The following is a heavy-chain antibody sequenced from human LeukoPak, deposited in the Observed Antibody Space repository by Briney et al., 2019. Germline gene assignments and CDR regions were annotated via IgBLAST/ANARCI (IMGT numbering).Heavy chain of an antibody. J-gene: IGHJ4*02. D-gene: IGHD3-10*01. CDR1: GYTFTSYD. Sequence: ASVKVSCKASGYTFTSYDTNWVRQATGQGPEWMGWMNPNNGNTGYAQKFQGRVTMTRNTSISTAYMEVSSLRSEDTAVYYCARAPGGYGSIFWGQGTLVTVSS. CDR3: ARAPGGYGSIF. V-gene: IGHV1-8*01. CDR2: MNPNNGNT.